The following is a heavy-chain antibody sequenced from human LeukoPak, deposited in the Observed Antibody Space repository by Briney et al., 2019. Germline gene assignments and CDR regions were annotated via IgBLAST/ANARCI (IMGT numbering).Heavy chain of an antibody. V-gene: IGHV4-59*01. CDR3: ARDLRRFGEFNYFDY. J-gene: IGHJ4*02. CDR2: IYYSGST. CDR1: GGSMRSSY. Sequence: NPSETLSLTCTVSGGSMRSSYWNWIRQPPGKGLEWIGYIYYSGSTNYNPSLKSRVTISVDTSKNQFSLKLSSVTAADTAVYYCARDLRRFGEFNYFDYWGQGTLVTVSS. D-gene: IGHD3-10*01.